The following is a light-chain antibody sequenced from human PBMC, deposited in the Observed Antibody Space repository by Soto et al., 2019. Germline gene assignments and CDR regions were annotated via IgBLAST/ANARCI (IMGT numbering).Light chain of an antibody. CDR1: QSIGSW. V-gene: IGKV1-5*03. CDR2: KAS. J-gene: IGKJ1*01. Sequence: DIQMTQSPSILSASVGDRVTITCRASQSIGSWVAWYQQKPGRAPNLLIHKASHLESGVPSRFSGSGSGTEFTLTISSLQPGDFATYYCHHYNSYPWTFGQGTKVDIK. CDR3: HHYNSYPWT.